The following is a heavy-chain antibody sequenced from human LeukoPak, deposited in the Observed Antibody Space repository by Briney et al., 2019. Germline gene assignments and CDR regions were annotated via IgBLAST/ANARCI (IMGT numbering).Heavy chain of an antibody. Sequence: ASVKVSCKVSGYTLTELSMHWVRQAPGKGLEWMGGFDPEDGETIYAQKLQGRVTMTTDTSTSTAYMELRSLRSDDTAVYYCARDHRGSPYYYYYGMDVWGQGTTVTVSS. V-gene: IGHV1-24*01. CDR1: GYTLTELS. CDR2: FDPEDGET. J-gene: IGHJ6*02. D-gene: IGHD5-12*01. CDR3: ARDHRGSPYYYYYGMDV.